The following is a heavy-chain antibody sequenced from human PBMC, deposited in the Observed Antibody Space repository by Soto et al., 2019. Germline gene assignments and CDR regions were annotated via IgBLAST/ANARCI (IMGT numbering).Heavy chain of an antibody. CDR1: GYTFTSYG. CDR3: ARGRYGDY. V-gene: IGHV1-18*01. CDR2: ISAHNGNT. Sequence: QVHLVQSGAEVKKPGASVKVSCKASGYTFTSYGITWVRQAPGQGLEWMGWISAHNGNTDYAQKLQGRVIVTRDTSTSTAYMELRSLSSDDTAGYYCARGRYGDYGGEGSLFTVSS. D-gene: IGHD1-1*01. J-gene: IGHJ4*02.